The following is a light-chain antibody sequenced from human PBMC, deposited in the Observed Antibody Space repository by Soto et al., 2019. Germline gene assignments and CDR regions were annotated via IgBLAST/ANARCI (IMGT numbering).Light chain of an antibody. CDR3: QQYSRYRT. Sequence: DIQMTQSPSTLSASVGDRVTITCRASQSTSTWLAWYQHKPGKAPNLLIYKASSLESGVPSRFSGSGSGTEFTLIISILQPDVVGTYYYQQYSRYRTFGQGTKVEIK. CDR2: KAS. CDR1: QSTSTW. V-gene: IGKV1-5*03. J-gene: IGKJ1*01.